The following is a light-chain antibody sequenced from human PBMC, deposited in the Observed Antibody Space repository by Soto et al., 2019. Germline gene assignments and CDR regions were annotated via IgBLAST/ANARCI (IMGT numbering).Light chain of an antibody. V-gene: IGKV1-39*01. CDR3: QHSYHTPLT. CDR1: QSISNY. CDR2: AAS. Sequence: DIEMTQSPSSLSASLGDRVTITCRASQSISNYLNWYQHKPGKAPKLLIYAASTLQSGVPTRFSGSRSGTYFPLTISSLQPEDFATYYCQHSYHTPLTFGGGTKVEIK. J-gene: IGKJ4*01.